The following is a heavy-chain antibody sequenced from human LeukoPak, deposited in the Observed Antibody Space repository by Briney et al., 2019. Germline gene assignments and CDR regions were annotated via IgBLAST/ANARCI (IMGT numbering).Heavy chain of an antibody. V-gene: IGHV1-18*01. J-gene: IGHJ6*02. CDR1: GYTFTSYG. CDR3: ARRVWFGEFPMDV. CDR2: ISAYNGNT. D-gene: IGHD3-10*01. Sequence: ASVKVSCKASGYTFTSYGISWVRQGPGQGLEWVGWISAYNGNTNYAQKLQGRVTMTTDTSTSTAYMDLRSLRSDDTAVYYCARRVWFGEFPMDVWGQGTTVTVSS.